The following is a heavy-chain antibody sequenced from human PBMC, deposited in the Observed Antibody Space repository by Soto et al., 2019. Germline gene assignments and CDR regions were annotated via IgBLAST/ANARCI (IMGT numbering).Heavy chain of an antibody. CDR1: GGSISSGGYY. V-gene: IGHV4-31*11. J-gene: IGHJ4*02. CDR2: IYYIGST. D-gene: IGHD6-6*01. Sequence: PWETLAITCAVSGGSISSGGYYWSWIRQHPGKGLEWIGYIYYIGSTYYNPSLKSRVTISVDTSKNQFSLKLSSVTAADTAVYHCASNLGGSSSSNALYYFDYWGQGTLVTVSS. CDR3: ASNLGGSSSSNALYYFDY.